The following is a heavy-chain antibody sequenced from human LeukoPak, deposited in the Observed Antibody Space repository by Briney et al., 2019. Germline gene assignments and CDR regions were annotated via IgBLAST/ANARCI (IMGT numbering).Heavy chain of an antibody. CDR2: IKSNNGGT. CDR1: GYTFSDYY. V-gene: IGHV1-2*02. CDR3: ARGWQINSAGGFVDP. D-gene: IGHD1-1*01. Sequence: ASVSVSCKASGYTFSDYYVHWVRQAPGQGLEWMGLIKSNNGGTNFAQKFQGRVTMTRDTSITTAYMELSSLSSADTAVYYCARGWQINSAGGFVDPWGQGTLVTVSS. J-gene: IGHJ5*02.